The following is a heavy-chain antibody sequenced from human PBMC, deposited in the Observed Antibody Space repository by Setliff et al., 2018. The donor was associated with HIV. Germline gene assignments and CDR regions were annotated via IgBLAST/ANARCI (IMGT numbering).Heavy chain of an antibody. CDR2: ISVYNGNT. Sequence: VKVSCKASTYTFSSYVINWVRQAPGQGLEWMGRISVYNGNTIYAQKLQGRVIMTTDTSTSTAYMELSSLRSEDMAVYYCARGKVGYDGIMGVWGKVTTVTVSS. D-gene: IGHD3-16*01. CDR3: ARGKVGYDGIMGV. CDR1: TYTFSSYV. V-gene: IGHV1-18*03. J-gene: IGHJ6*04.